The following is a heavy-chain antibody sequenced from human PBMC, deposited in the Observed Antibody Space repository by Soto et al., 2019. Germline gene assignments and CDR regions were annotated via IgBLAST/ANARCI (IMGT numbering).Heavy chain of an antibody. CDR2: LSTDGSTP. CDR1: GFIFGSYA. D-gene: IGHD3-3*01. Sequence: GGSLRLSCAASGFIFGSYAMNWVRQVPGKGPEWVAVLSTDGSTPYYADSVRGRFTISRDNSKSTLFLQMNGLRPEDTAIYFCAKSYDLWSPYLSFGDQRDPWGQGTLVTVSS. CDR3: AKSYDLWSPYLSFGDQRDP. V-gene: IGHV3-30*16. J-gene: IGHJ5*02.